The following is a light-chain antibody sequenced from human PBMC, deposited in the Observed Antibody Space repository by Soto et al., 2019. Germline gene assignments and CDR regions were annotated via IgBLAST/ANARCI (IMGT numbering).Light chain of an antibody. CDR2: DAF. CDR1: QTVHNW. Sequence: MTQSPSSLSASVGDRVTITCRASQTVHNWLAWYQQRPGQAPKVLIYDAFNLKGGVPSRFSGSVSGTEYTLTITSLHPDDVATYYCQQYRSVPWTFGHGTRVEIK. V-gene: IGKV1-5*01. CDR3: QQYRSVPWT. J-gene: IGKJ1*01.